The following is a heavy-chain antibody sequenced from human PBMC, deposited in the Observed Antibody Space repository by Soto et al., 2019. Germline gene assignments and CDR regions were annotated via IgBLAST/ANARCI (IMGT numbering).Heavy chain of an antibody. J-gene: IGHJ4*02. Sequence: PGGSLSLSRAXXGFTXSXYXXSXXXXXXXXGLEWVSAISGSGGSTYYADSVKGRFTISRDNSKNTLYLQMNSLRAEDTAVYYCAKDGSVRYSSGWYLDYWGQGTLVTVS. CDR3: AKDGSVRYSSGWYLDY. CDR1: GFTXSXYX. CDR2: ISGSGGST. V-gene: IGHV3-23*01. D-gene: IGHD6-19*01.